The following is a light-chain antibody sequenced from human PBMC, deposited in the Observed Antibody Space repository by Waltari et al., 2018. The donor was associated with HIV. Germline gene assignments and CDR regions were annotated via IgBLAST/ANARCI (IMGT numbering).Light chain of an antibody. CDR3: SSYTSPNNLL. V-gene: IGLV2-14*01. CDR2: SVN. J-gene: IGLJ3*02. CDR1: TTDISSYDF. Sequence: QSALTQPASVSAFPGQSITISCTGNTTDISSYDFVSWYRQDPGKAPQLVMYSVNTRPSEISVRFSGVKSGNTASLRISGLQFEDEAEYFCSSYTSPNNLLFGGGTKLTV.